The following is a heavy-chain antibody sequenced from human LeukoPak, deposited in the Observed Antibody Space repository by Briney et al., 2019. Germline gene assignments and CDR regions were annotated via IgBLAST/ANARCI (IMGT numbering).Heavy chain of an antibody. V-gene: IGHV3-53*01. J-gene: IGHJ4*02. D-gene: IGHD6-19*01. Sequence: PGGSLRLSCAASGFTVSSNSMTWVRQAPGKGLEWVSILYNGGGANYADSVKGRFTISRDNSRNTLFLQMNSLRAEDTAVYYCARRDTTGWYHHFDYRGQGTLVTVSP. CDR1: GFTVSSNS. CDR3: ARRDTTGWYHHFDY. CDR2: LYNGGGA.